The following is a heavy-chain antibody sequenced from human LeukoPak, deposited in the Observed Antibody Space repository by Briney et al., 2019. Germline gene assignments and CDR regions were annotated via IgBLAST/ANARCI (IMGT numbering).Heavy chain of an antibody. CDR2: ISYDGSNK. CDR3: AGSMYYSDSSGHYYGYFHH. V-gene: IGHV3-30*03. D-gene: IGHD3-22*01. CDR1: GFTFSSYG. Sequence: GGSLRLSCAASGFTFSSYGMHWVRQAPGKGLEWVAVISYDGSNKYYADSVKGRFTISRDNSKNTLYLQMSSLRAEDTAVYYCAGSMYYSDSSGHYYGYFHHWGQGTLVTDSS. J-gene: IGHJ1*01.